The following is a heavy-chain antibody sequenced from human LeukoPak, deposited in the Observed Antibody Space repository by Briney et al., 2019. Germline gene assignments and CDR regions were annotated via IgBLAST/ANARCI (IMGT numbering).Heavy chain of an antibody. Sequence: SETLSLSCSVSGGSVSGFYWNWIRRSPGKGLEWIGHVHYSGKTVYNPSLQSRVTMSVDTSTNRFSLKLSSVTAADTAVYYCARGLVAAADRRDWFAPWGQGTLVTVSS. CDR1: GGSVSGFY. J-gene: IGHJ5*02. D-gene: IGHD6-13*01. CDR2: VHYSGKT. CDR3: ARGLVAAADRRDWFAP. V-gene: IGHV4-59*02.